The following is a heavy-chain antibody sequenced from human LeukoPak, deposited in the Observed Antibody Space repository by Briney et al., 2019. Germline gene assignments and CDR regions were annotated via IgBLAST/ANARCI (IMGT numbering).Heavy chain of an antibody. CDR1: GGSISSGGYY. CDR2: IYYSGST. V-gene: IGHV4-61*08. D-gene: IGHD3-3*01. Sequence: PSQTLSLTCTVSGGSISSGGYYWSWIRQPPGKGLEWIGYIYYSGSTNYNPSLKSRVTISVDTSKNQFSLKLSSVTAADTAVYYCARGWVGPLRFLEWLYFDLWGRGTLVTVSS. CDR3: ARGWVGPLRFLEWLYFDL. J-gene: IGHJ2*01.